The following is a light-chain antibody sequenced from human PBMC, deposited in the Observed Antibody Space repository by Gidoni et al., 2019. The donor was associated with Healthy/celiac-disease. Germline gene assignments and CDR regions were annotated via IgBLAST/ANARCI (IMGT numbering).Light chain of an antibody. CDR3: QQLNSYPLLT. J-gene: IGKJ4*01. CDR1: QGISSY. V-gene: IGKV1-9*01. CDR2: AAS. Sequence: DIQLTQSPSFLSASVGDRVTITCRATQGISSYLACYQQKPGKAPKLLIYAASTLQSGVTSRFSGSGSGTEFTLTISSLQPEDFATYYCQQLNSYPLLTFGGGTKVEIK.